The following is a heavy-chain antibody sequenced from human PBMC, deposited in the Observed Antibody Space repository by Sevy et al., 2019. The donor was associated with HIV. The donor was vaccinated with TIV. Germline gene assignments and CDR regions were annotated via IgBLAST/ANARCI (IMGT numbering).Heavy chain of an antibody. J-gene: IGHJ4*02. CDR1: GFTFSNAW. V-gene: IGHV3-15*01. Sequence: GGSLRLSCAASGFTFSNAWMSWVRQAPGKGLEWVGRIKSKTDGGTTDYAAPVKGRFTISREDSKNTLYLQMNSLKTEDTAVYYCTTRRITMIVRDYWGQGTLVTVSS. D-gene: IGHD3-22*01. CDR3: TTRRITMIVRDY. CDR2: IKSKTDGGTT.